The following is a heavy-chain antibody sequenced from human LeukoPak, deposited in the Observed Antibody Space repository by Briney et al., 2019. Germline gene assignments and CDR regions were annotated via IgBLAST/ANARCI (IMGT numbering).Heavy chain of an antibody. J-gene: IGHJ6*02. Sequence: GGSLRLSCAASGFTFSSYSMNWVRQAPGKGLEWVSSISSSSSYIYYADSVKGRFTISRDNAKNSLYLQMNSLRAEDTAVYYCARDRRGSSSKVWGSRYGWDYYGMDVWGQGTTVTVSS. V-gene: IGHV3-21*01. D-gene: IGHD6-6*01. CDR2: ISSSSSYI. CDR1: GFTFSSYS. CDR3: ARDRRGSSSKVWGSRYGWDYYGMDV.